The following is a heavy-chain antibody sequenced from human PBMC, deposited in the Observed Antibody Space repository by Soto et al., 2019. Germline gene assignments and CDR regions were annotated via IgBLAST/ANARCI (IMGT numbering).Heavy chain of an antibody. CDR3: ATDNWYEADY. CDR1: GYTFTSYG. Sequence: QVQLVQSGAEVKKPGASVRVSCKASGYTFTSYGISWVRQAPGQGLEWMGWISAYNGNTNYAVKLQGRVTMTTDTSTNAAQMELRRLGSGDTAVYYCATDNWYEADYWGQATLATASS. J-gene: IGHJ4*02. D-gene: IGHD6-13*01. V-gene: IGHV1-18*01. CDR2: ISAYNGNT.